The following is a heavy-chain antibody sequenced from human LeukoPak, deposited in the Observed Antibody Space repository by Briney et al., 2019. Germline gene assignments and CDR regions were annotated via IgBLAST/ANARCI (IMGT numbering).Heavy chain of an antibody. CDR1: GGSISSYY. V-gene: IGHV4-4*07. J-gene: IGHJ4*02. CDR2: IYTSGST. CDR3: AREYCSSTSCYYYSDY. D-gene: IGHD2-2*01. Sequence: SETLSLTCTVSGGSISSYYWSWIRQPAGKGLEWIGRIYTSGSTNYNPSLKSRVTMSVDTSKNQFSLKLSSVTAADTAVYYCAREYCSSTSCYYYSDYWGQGTLVTVSS.